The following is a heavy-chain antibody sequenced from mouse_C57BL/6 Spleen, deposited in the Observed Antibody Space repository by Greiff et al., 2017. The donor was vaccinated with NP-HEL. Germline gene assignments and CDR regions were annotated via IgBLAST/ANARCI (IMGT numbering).Heavy chain of an antibody. V-gene: IGHV5-9*01. J-gene: IGHJ3*01. CDR2: ISGGGGNT. CDR1: GFTFSSYT. CDR3: ARLYYSNHVFAY. D-gene: IGHD2-5*01. Sequence: EVMLVESGGGLVKPGGSLKLSCAASGFTFSSYTMSWVRQTPEKRLEWVATISGGGGNTYYPDSVKGRFTISRDNAKNTLYLQMSSLRSEDTALYYCARLYYSNHVFAYWGQGTLVTVSA.